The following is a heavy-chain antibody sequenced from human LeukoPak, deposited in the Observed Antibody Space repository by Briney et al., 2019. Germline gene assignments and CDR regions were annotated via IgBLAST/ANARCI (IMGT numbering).Heavy chain of an antibody. CDR1: GFTFSSYS. D-gene: IGHD1-26*01. Sequence: GGSLRISCAASGFTFSSYSMNWVRQAPGKGLEWVSSISSSSSYIYYADSVKGRFTISRDNAKNSLYLQMNSLRAEDTAVYYCARDRHSGSYYEYDYWGQGTLVTVSS. J-gene: IGHJ4*02. V-gene: IGHV3-21*01. CDR2: ISSSSSYI. CDR3: ARDRHSGSYYEYDY.